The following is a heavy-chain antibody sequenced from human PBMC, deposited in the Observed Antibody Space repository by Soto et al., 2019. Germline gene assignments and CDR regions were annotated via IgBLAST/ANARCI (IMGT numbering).Heavy chain of an antibody. J-gene: IGHJ6*02. CDR1: GDSVSSNSAA. CDR3: ARDTVALGAMVHYYYYGMDV. V-gene: IGHV6-1*01. CDR2: TYYRSKWYN. D-gene: IGHD5-18*01. Sequence: SQTLSLTCAISGDSVSSNSAAWNWIRQSPSRGLEWLGRTYYRSKWYNDYAVSVKSRITINPDTSKNQFSLQLNSVTPEDTAVYYCARDTVALGAMVHYYYYGMDVWGQGTTVTVSS.